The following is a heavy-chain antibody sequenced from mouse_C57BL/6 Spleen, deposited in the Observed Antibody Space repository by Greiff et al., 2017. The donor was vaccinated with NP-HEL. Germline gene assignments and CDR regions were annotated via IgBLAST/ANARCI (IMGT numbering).Heavy chain of an antibody. CDR2: IYPGDGDT. CDR1: GYAFSSSW. J-gene: IGHJ2*01. V-gene: IGHV1-82*01. Sequence: VQLQQSGPELVKPGASVKISCKASGYAFSSSWMNWVKQRPGKGLEWIGRIYPGDGDTNYNGKFKGKATLTADKSSSTAYMQLSSLTSEDSAVYFCARGGDVTTVVAPFDYWGQGTTLTVSS. CDR3: ARGGDVTTVVAPFDY. D-gene: IGHD1-1*01.